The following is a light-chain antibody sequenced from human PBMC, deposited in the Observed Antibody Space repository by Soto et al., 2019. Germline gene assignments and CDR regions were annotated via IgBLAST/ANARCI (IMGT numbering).Light chain of an antibody. CDR2: EVS. CDR1: SRDVGGYNY. J-gene: IGLJ2*01. V-gene: IGLV2-14*01. CDR3: SSYTTSSTMI. Sequence: QSDLTQPASVSGSPGRSITISCTGSSRDVGGYNYVSWYQQHPGKAPKLMIYEVSDRPSGISNRFSGSKSGNTASLTISGLQADDEAYYYCSSYTTSSTMIFGGGTKLTVL.